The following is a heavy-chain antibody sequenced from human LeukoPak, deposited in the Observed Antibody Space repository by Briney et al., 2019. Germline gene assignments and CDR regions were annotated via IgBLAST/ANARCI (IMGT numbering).Heavy chain of an antibody. Sequence: SETLSLTCAVSGGSISSNNWWSWVRQPPNKGLEWIGEMYHSGSAIYNPSLKSRVTISVDTSKNQFSLKLSSVTAADTAVYYCARSTRHDYGDYEWFDPWGQGTLVTVSS. D-gene: IGHD4-17*01. CDR2: MYHSGSA. CDR3: ARSTRHDYGDYEWFDP. V-gene: IGHV4-4*02. J-gene: IGHJ5*02. CDR1: GGSISSNNW.